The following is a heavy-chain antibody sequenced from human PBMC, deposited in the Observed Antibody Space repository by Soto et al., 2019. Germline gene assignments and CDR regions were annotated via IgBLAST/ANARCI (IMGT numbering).Heavy chain of an antibody. CDR2: ISGSGGST. CDR1: GFTFSSYA. V-gene: IGHV3-23*01. CDR3: AKDEYSSGWFDYFDY. J-gene: IGHJ4*02. Sequence: GSLRLSCAASGFTFSSYAMSWVRQAPGKGLEWVSAISGSGGSTYYADSVKGRFTISRDNSKNTLYLQMNSLRAEDTAVYYCAKDEYSSGWFDYFDYWGQGTLVTVSS. D-gene: IGHD6-19*01.